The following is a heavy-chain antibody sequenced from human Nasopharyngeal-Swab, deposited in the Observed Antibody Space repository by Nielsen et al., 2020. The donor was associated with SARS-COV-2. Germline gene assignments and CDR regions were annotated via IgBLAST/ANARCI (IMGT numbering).Heavy chain of an antibody. D-gene: IGHD2-15*01. CDR2: IYPGDSDT. J-gene: IGHJ5*02. CDR1: EYSFTGYW. Sequence: VEFLKIYCKGSEYSFTGYWIGWVRQMPGKGLEWMGIIYPGDSDTRYSPSFEGQVTISADKSISTAHLQWSRRKASDTAMYYCARQRQYCSVGSCYSKWFDPWGQGTLVTVSS. V-gene: IGHV5-51*01. CDR3: ARQRQYCSVGSCYSKWFDP.